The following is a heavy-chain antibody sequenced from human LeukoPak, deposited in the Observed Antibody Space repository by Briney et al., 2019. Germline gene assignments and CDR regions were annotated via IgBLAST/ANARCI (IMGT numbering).Heavy chain of an antibody. V-gene: IGHV3-23*01. Sequence: PGGSLRLSCAASGFTFSSYAMSWVRQAPGKGLEWVSAISGSGGSTYYADSVKGRFTISRDNSKNTLYLQMNSLRAEDTAVYYCARDQGYSSSWRDAAFDPWGQGTLVTVSS. CDR1: GFTFSSYA. J-gene: IGHJ5*02. CDR3: ARDQGYSSSWRDAAFDP. CDR2: ISGSGGST. D-gene: IGHD6-13*01.